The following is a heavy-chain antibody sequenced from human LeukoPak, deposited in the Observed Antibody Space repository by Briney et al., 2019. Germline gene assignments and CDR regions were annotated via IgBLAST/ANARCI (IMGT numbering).Heavy chain of an antibody. CDR3: ARLYDSSGYGIDP. Sequence: ASVKVSCKASGYTFTGYCMHWLRQAPGQGLEWMGRINPNSGGTNYAQKFQGRVTMTRDTSISTAYMELSRLRSDDTAVYYCARLYDSSGYGIDPWGQGTLVTVSS. CDR2: INPNSGGT. CDR1: GYTFTGYC. J-gene: IGHJ5*02. V-gene: IGHV1-2*06. D-gene: IGHD3-22*01.